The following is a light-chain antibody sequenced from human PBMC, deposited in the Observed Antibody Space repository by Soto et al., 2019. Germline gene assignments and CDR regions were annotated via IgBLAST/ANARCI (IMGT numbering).Light chain of an antibody. J-gene: IGKJ1*01. CDR1: LSASST. CDR3: QQDDNWLRT. Sequence: EIVMTQSPATMSVSLLQGHTVSCLALLSASSTGARNQQKPRQAPRLMIYGAATRATGIPARFSGRGSGTEFTLTICSLQSVEFAVDCCQQDDNWLRTFGQGTKVDIK. CDR2: GAA. V-gene: IGKV3-15*01.